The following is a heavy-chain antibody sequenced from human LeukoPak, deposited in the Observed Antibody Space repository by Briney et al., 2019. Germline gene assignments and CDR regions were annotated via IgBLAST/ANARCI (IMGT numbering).Heavy chain of an antibody. CDR1: GGSISSGDYY. J-gene: IGHJ5*02. V-gene: IGHV4-30-4*08. Sequence: PSETLSLTCTVSGGSISSGDYYWSWIRQPPGKGLEWIGYIYYSGSTYCNPSLKSRVTISVDTSKNQFSLKLSSVTAADTAVYYCARGEVVPAAVTWGEGTLVTVSP. D-gene: IGHD2-2*01. CDR3: ARGEVVPAAVT. CDR2: IYYSGST.